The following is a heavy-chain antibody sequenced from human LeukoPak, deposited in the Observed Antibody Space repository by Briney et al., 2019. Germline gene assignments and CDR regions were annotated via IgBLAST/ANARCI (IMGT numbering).Heavy chain of an antibody. J-gene: IGHJ4*02. CDR2: IIPIFGTA. V-gene: IGHV1-69*13. CDR3: ARDHTGIAAAGADY. CDR1: GGTFSSYA. Sequence: ASVKVSCKASGGTFSSYAISWVRQAPGQGLEWMGGIIPIFGTANYAQKFQGRVTITAAESTSTAYMELSSLRSEDTAVYYCARDHTGIAAAGADYWGQGTLVTVSS. D-gene: IGHD6-13*01.